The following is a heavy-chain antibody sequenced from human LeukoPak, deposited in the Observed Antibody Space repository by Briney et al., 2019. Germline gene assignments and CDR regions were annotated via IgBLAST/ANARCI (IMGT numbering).Heavy chain of an antibody. CDR3: ARHGDWNGKGIDY. V-gene: IGHV4-59*08. D-gene: IGHD1-1*01. CDR2: IYYSGST. CDR1: GGSISSYY. J-gene: IGHJ4*02. Sequence: SETLSLTCTVSGGSISSYYWGWIRQPPGKGLEWIGYIYYSGSTNYNPSLKSRVTISVDTSKNQFSLKLSSVTAADTAVYYCARHGDWNGKGIDYWGQGTLVTVSS.